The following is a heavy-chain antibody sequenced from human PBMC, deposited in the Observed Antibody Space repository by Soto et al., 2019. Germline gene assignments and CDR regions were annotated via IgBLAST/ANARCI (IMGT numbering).Heavy chain of an antibody. Sequence: QVQLVQSGAEVKKPGASVKVSCKASGYTFTSYGISWVRQAPGQGLEWMGWISAYNGDTNYAQKLQGRETMTTNTTTSTDCMELRSLSSDDTDVNYCARDHHADYSSDYWSQGTLVTVSS. V-gene: IGHV1-18*01. J-gene: IGHJ4*02. CDR3: ARDHHADYSSDY. CDR2: ISAYNGDT. D-gene: IGHD2-21*02. CDR1: GYTFTSYG.